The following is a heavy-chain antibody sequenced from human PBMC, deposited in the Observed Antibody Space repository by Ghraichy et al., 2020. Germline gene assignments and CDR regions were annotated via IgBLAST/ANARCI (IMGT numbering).Heavy chain of an antibody. Sequence: GGSLRLSCAASGFTFSSYWMSWVRQAPGKGLEWVANIKQDGSEKYYVDSVKGRFTISRDNAKNSLYLQMNSLRAEDTAVYYCARGEEYYDILTGYSFDYWGQGTLVTVSS. J-gene: IGHJ4*02. V-gene: IGHV3-7*01. CDR1: GFTFSSYW. CDR3: ARGEEYYDILTGYSFDY. D-gene: IGHD3-9*01. CDR2: IKQDGSEK.